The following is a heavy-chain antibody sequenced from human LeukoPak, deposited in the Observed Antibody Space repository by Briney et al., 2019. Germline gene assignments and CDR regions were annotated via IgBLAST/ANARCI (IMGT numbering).Heavy chain of an antibody. Sequence: GGSLRLSCAASGFTFSSHAMSWVRQAPGKGLEWVSAISGSGGSTYYADSVKGRFTISRDNSKNTLYLQMNSLRAEDTAVYYCAKDPPLFDSSGYYFDYWGQGTLVTVSS. CDR1: GFTFSSHA. J-gene: IGHJ4*02. D-gene: IGHD3-22*01. CDR2: ISGSGGST. CDR3: AKDPPLFDSSGYYFDY. V-gene: IGHV3-23*01.